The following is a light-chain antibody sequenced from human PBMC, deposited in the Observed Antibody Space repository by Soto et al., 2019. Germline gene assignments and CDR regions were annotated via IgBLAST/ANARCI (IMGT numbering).Light chain of an antibody. J-gene: IGLJ2*01. CDR2: DVN. V-gene: IGLV2-14*01. CDR1: SSDIGSYNH. Sequence: QSALTQPASVSGSPVQSITISCTGTSSDIGSYNHVSWYQQHPGQGPKLFIYDVNNRPSGISNRFSGSKSGNTASLTISGLQAEDEAYYYCTSYTSLSTVVFGGGTKLTVL. CDR3: TSYTSLSTVV.